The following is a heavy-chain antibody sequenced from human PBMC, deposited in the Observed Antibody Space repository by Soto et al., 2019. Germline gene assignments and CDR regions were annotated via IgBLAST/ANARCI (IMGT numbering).Heavy chain of an antibody. CDR2: VSYYGSNQ. V-gene: IGHV3-30*18. CDR1: RLTFTSYD. J-gene: IGHJ6*01. Sequence: SLSVSGSAARLTFTSYDIHWVRQAPGKGPEWVAGVSYYGSNQYYAASVKGRFTTSRDNSKNTLYLQMYSLSTEDTAVYYCAKGLLAAQPWEPNVTKYAMDVWGQGSTFT. CDR3: AKGLLAAQPWEPNVTKYAMDV. D-gene: IGHD6-6*01.